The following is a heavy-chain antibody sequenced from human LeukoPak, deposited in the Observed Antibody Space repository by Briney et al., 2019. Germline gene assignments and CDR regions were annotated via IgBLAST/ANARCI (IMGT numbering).Heavy chain of an antibody. CDR2: ISDSGGNT. D-gene: IGHD5-18*01. CDR3: ARRNGYDFDY. V-gene: IGHV3-23*01. Sequence: PGGSLRLSCAASGFTFSNYAMSWVRQAPGKGLEWVSDISDSGGNTHYADSVKGRFTISRDKSKNTLYLQMNSLRAEDTAVYYCARRNGYDFDYWGQGTLATVSS. J-gene: IGHJ4*02. CDR1: GFTFSNYA.